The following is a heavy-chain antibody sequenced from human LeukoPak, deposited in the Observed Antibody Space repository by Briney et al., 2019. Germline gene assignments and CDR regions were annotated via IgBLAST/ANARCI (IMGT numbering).Heavy chain of an antibody. Sequence: GSLRLSCAASGFTFSSYSMNWVRQAPGKGLEWVSYISSSSLTIYYVDSVKGRFTISRDNAKNSLYLQMNSLRAEDTAVYYCARDHGDYAYFDLWGRGTLVTVSS. CDR3: ARDHGDYAYFDL. D-gene: IGHD4-17*01. J-gene: IGHJ2*01. V-gene: IGHV3-48*01. CDR2: ISSSSLTI. CDR1: GFTFSSYS.